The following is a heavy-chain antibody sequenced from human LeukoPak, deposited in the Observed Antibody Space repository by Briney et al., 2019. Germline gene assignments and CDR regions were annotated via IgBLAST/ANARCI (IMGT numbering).Heavy chain of an antibody. CDR2: ISSSSSYI. D-gene: IGHD2-8*01. V-gene: IGHV3-21*01. J-gene: IGHJ4*02. Sequence: GWSLRLSCAASGXTFSSYRMNWVREAPGKGLELVSSISSSSSYIYYADSVKGRFTISRDNAKNSLYLQMNSLRAEDTAVYYCARDNLGYCTNGVCPFDYWGQGTLVTVSS. CDR1: GXTFSSYR. CDR3: ARDNLGYCTNGVCPFDY.